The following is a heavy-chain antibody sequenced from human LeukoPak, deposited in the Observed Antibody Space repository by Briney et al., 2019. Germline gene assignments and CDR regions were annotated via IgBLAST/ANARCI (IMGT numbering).Heavy chain of an antibody. CDR2: ISSSGTYV. J-gene: IGHJ3*02. V-gene: IGHV3-21*01. CDR3: ARASSKQLAGYLPDGFDI. D-gene: IGHD3-9*01. Sequence: PGGSLRLSCAASGFTFSSYSMNWVRQAPVKGLEWVSSISSSGTYVYYADSVKGRFTISRDNAKNSLSLQMNSLRADDAAVYYCARASSKQLAGYLPDGFDIWGQGTMVTVSS. CDR1: GFTFSSYS.